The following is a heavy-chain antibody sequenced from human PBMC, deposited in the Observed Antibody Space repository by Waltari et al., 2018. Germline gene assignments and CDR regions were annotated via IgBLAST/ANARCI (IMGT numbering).Heavy chain of an antibody. J-gene: IGHJ3*02. CDR2: IYHSGST. CDR1: GYSISSGYY. Sequence: QVQLQESGPGLVKPSETLSLTCTVCGYSISSGYYWGWIRQPPGKGLEWIGSIYHSGSTYYNPSLKSRVTISVDTSKNQFSLKLSSVTAADTAVYYCARGRIAALPDIWGQGTMVTVSS. V-gene: IGHV4-38-2*02. CDR3: ARGRIAALPDI. D-gene: IGHD6-13*01.